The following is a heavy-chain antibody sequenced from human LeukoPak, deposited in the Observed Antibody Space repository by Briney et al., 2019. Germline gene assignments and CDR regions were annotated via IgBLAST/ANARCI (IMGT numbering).Heavy chain of an antibody. CDR3: ARDRAQYYYGSGHFDP. CDR1: GGSISSYY. CDR2: IYTSGST. D-gene: IGHD3-10*01. V-gene: IGHV4-4*07. J-gene: IGHJ5*02. Sequence: PSETLSLTCTVSGGSISSYYWSWIRQPAGKGLEWIGRIYTSGSTNYNPSLKSRVTMSVDTSKNQFSLKLSSVTAADTAVYYCARDRAQYYYGSGHFDPWGQGTLVTVSS.